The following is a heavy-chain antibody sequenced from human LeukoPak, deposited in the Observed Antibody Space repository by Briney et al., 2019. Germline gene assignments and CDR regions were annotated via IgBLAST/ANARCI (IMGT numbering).Heavy chain of an antibody. D-gene: IGHD6-6*01. CDR1: GFTLSSFWM. V-gene: IGHV4-4*02. CDR3: VAGSSGDV. Sequence: GSLRLSCAASGFTLSSFWMRWVRQPPGKGLEWLGSIYYSGSTYYNPSLKSRVTISVDTSKNQFSLKLSSVTAADTAVYYCVAGSSGDVWGKGTTVTVSS. CDR2: IYYSGST. J-gene: IGHJ6*04.